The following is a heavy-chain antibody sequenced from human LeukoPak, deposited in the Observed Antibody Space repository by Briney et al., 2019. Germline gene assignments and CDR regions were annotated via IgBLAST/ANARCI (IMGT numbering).Heavy chain of an antibody. CDR1: GFTFSSYG. J-gene: IGHJ4*02. V-gene: IGHV3-30*02. CDR2: IRYDGSNK. Sequence: PGGSLRLSCAASGFTFSSYGMHWVRQAPGKGLEWVAFIRYDGSNKYYADSVKGRFTISRDNSKKTLYLQMNSLRAEDTAVYYCANGGSYFTVTKYWGQGTLVTVSS. CDR3: ANGGSYFTVTKY. D-gene: IGHD4-17*01.